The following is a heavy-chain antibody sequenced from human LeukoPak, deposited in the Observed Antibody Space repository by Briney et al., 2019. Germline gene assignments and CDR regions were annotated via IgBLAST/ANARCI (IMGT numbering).Heavy chain of an antibody. CDR3: ARAVAYGIHTGYFDY. J-gene: IGHJ4*02. Sequence: SETLSLTCAVYGGSFSGYYWSWIRQPPGKGLEWIGEINHSGSTNYNPSLKSRVTISVDTSENQFSLNLNSVTAADTAVYYCARAVAYGIHTGYFDYWGQGTLVTVSS. V-gene: IGHV4-34*01. CDR1: GGSFSGYY. D-gene: IGHD5-18*01. CDR2: INHSGST.